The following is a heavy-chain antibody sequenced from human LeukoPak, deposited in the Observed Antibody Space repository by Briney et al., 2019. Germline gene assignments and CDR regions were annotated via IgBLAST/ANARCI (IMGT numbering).Heavy chain of an antibody. J-gene: IGHJ4*02. CDR1: GYIFTSYY. D-gene: IGHD5-12*01. CDR3: ARVAGSGYDPYYLDY. Sequence: ASVKVSCKASGYIFTSYYMHWVRQAPGQGLEWMEIINPSGDSLSYAQKFQGRITMTRDTSTSTVYMELSSLRSDDTATYYCARVAGSGYDPYYLDYWGQGTLVTVSS. V-gene: IGHV1-46*01. CDR2: INPSGDSL.